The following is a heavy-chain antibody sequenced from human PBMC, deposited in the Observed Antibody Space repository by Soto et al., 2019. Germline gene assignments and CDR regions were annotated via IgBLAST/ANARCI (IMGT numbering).Heavy chain of an antibody. D-gene: IGHD1-1*01. CDR3: VRERNRETPYYSYMDV. J-gene: IGHJ6*03. CDR1: GFPLSRYS. CDR2: ISTSSSYI. V-gene: IGHV3-21*01. Sequence: GGSLRLSCAASGFPLSRYSMNWVRQAPGKGLEWVSSISTSSSYIYYAASVKGRFTISRDNTKNSLYLQMISLRAEDTAVYYCVRERNRETPYYSYMDVWGKGAAVTVSS.